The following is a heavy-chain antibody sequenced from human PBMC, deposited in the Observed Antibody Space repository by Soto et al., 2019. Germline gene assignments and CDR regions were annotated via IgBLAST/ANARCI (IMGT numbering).Heavy chain of an antibody. V-gene: IGHV3-23*01. CDR3: AKGLVGSGFLYGMDV. CDR2: ISGSGGST. Sequence: GGSLRLSCAASGFTFSSYAMSWVRQAPGKGLEWVSAISGSGGSTYYADSVKGRFTISRDNSKNTLHLQMNSLRAEDTAVYYCAKGLVGSGFLYGMDVWGQGTTVTVSS. J-gene: IGHJ6*02. CDR1: GFTFSSYA. D-gene: IGHD6-19*01.